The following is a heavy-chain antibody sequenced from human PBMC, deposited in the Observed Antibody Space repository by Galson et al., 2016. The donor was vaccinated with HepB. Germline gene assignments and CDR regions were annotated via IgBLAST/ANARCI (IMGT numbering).Heavy chain of an antibody. Sequence: VRQAPGKGLGWVATILYDGSNKYYVDSVKGRFAVSRDNSRNTVYLQMNSLRPEDTAVFYCASRDNGDRIWWGRGTLVTVSS. D-gene: IGHD2-8*01. V-gene: IGHV3-30*03. CDR3: ASRDNGDRIW. CDR2: ILYDGSNK. J-gene: IGHJ4*02.